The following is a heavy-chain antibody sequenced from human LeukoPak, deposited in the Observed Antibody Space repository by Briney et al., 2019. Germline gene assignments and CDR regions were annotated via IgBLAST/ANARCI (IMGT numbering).Heavy chain of an antibody. CDR2: ISSSSSTI. D-gene: IGHD5/OR15-5a*01. Sequence: GGSLRLSCAASGFTFSSYSMNWVRQAPGKGLEWVSYISSSSSTIYYADSVKGRFTISRDNAKNSLYLQMSSLRAEDTAVYYCARSLNKISVSRDWGQGTMVTVSS. CDR1: GFTFSSYS. J-gene: IGHJ3*01. V-gene: IGHV3-48*01. CDR3: ARSLNKISVSRD.